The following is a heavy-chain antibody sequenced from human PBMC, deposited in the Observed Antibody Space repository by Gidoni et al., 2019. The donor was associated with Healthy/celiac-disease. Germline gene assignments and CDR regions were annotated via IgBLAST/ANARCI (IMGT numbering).Heavy chain of an antibody. D-gene: IGHD1-26*01. J-gene: IGHJ4*02. CDR1: GFPFSSYG. CDR3: ARGEGNFDY. V-gene: IGHV3-33*01. CDR2: IWYDGSNK. Sequence: QVQLVESGRGVVQPGRSLRLSCAASGFPFSSYGMHWVRQAPGKGLEWGAVIWYDGSNKYYADSVKGRFTISRDNSKNTLYLQMNSLRAEDTAVYYCARGEGNFDYWGQGTLVTVSS.